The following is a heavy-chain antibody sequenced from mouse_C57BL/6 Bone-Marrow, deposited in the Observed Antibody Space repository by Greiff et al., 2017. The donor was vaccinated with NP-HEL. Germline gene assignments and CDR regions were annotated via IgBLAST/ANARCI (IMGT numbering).Heavy chain of an antibody. CDR1: GYTFTDYY. CDR2: INPYNGGT. V-gene: IGHV1-19*01. D-gene: IGHD4-1*01. J-gene: IGHJ3*01. CDR3: AREGDWDRTWFAY. Sequence: EVKLQQSGPVLVKPGASVKMSCKASGYTFTDYYMNWVKQSHGKSLEWIGVINPYNGGTSYNQKFKGKATLTVDKSSSTAYMELNSLTSEDSAVYYCAREGDWDRTWFAYWGQGTLVTVSA.